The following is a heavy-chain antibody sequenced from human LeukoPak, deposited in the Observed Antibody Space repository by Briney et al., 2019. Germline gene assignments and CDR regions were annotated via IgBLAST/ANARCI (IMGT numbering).Heavy chain of an antibody. D-gene: IGHD1-14*01. CDR2: ISSSGRLM. Sequence: GGSLRLSCAASGFTFSSYAMSWVRQAPGKGLEWVSHISSSGRLMQYADSVRGRFTITRDNAQNFMSLQMNNLKPEDTAVYYCARDTNNGLDVWGRGTTVTVS. V-gene: IGHV3-21*04. CDR3: ARDTNNGLDV. J-gene: IGHJ6*02. CDR1: GFTFSSYA.